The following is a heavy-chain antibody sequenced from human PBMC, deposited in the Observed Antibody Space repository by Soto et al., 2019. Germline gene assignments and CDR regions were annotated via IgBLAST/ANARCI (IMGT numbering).Heavy chain of an antibody. V-gene: IGHV3-23*01. D-gene: IGHD3-10*02. CDR2: ISGSGDST. J-gene: IGHJ3*01. CDR1: GFTFSSYA. Sequence: EVQLLESGGGLVQPGGSLRLSCAASGFTFSSYAMNWVRQAPGKGLEWVSTISGSGDSTYYADSVKGRFTIPRDNSKNTLYLQLNSLRAEDTAIYYWAKCAGANHDGFDFWGQGTMVTVSS. CDR3: AKCAGANHDGFDF.